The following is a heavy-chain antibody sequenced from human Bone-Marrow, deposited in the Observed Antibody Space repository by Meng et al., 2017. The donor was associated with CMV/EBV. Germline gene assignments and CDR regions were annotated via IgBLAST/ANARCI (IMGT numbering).Heavy chain of an antibody. J-gene: IGHJ6*02. CDR1: GGSFSGYY. Sequence: SETLSLTCAVYGGSFSGYYWSWIRQPPGKGLEWIGEINHSGSTNYNPSLKSRVTISVDTSKNQFSLKLSSVTAADTAVYYCARVGVLEASRRGYCSSTSCRRGGMAVWGQGSTVTVSS. V-gene: IGHV4-34*01. CDR3: ARVGVLEASRRGYCSSTSCRRGGMAV. D-gene: IGHD2-2*01. CDR2: INHSGST.